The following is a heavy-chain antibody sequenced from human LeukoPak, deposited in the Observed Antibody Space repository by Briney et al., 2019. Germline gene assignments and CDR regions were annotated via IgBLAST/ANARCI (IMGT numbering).Heavy chain of an antibody. CDR1: GFTFSRYG. V-gene: IGHV3-30*18. CDR3: AKDLGYDLRDPTPLFDY. Sequence: GGSLRLSCAASGFTFSRYGMHWVRQAPGKGPEWVAVISYDGSNKYYVDSVKGRFTISRDNSKNTLYLQMNSLRAEDTAVYYCAKDLGYDLRDPTPLFDYWGQGTLVTVSS. J-gene: IGHJ4*02. D-gene: IGHD5-12*01. CDR2: ISYDGSNK.